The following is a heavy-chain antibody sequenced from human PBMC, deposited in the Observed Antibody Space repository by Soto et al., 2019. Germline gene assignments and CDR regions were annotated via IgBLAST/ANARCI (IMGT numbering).Heavy chain of an antibody. V-gene: IGHV4-39*01. CDR1: GGSISSSSYY. D-gene: IGHD6-6*01. J-gene: IGHJ3*02. Sequence: SETLSLTCTVSGGSISSSSYYWGWIRQPPGKGLEWIGSIYYSGSTYYNPSLKSRVTISVDTSKNQFSLKLSSVTAADTAVYYCASASIAARPRGAFDIWGQGTMVTVSS. CDR2: IYYSGST. CDR3: ASASIAARPRGAFDI.